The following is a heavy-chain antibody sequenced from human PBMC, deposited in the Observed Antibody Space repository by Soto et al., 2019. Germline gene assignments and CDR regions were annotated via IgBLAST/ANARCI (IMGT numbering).Heavy chain of an antibody. J-gene: IGHJ4*02. V-gene: IGHV3-23*01. D-gene: IGHD3-3*01. CDR1: GFIFKNYA. Sequence: EVVLLESGGGLVQSGGSLRLSCAASGFIFKNYAMSWVRQAPGKGLEWVSAISGSGDNRYYADFVRGRFTISRDNSKSVMFLQMVSLTTEDSAVYFCASEGGDFWSWYGGRGQGTLVTVS. CDR3: ASEGGDFWSWYGG. CDR2: ISGSGDNR.